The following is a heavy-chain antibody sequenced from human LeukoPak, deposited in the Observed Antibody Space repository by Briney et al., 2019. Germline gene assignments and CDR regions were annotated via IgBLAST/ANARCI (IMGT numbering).Heavy chain of an antibody. CDR3: ARELRRYSSGWYGKAPPRVVVFGY. Sequence: PSESLSLTCSVSGDSISSYYWSWIRQPPGKGLDWIGYIYYSGSTKYNPSLKSRVIISVDTSKNQFSLKLSSVTAADTAVYYCARELRRYSSGWYGKAPPRVVVFGYWGQGTLVTVSS. J-gene: IGHJ4*02. D-gene: IGHD6-19*01. CDR2: IYYSGST. CDR1: GDSISSYY. V-gene: IGHV4-59*12.